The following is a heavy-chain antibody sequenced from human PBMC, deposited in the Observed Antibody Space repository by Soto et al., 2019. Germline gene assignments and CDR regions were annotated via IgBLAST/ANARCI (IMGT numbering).Heavy chain of an antibody. CDR2: INHSGST. J-gene: IGHJ5*02. D-gene: IGHD2-15*01. CDR3: ARVRRAYCSGGSCYSSEGWFDP. CDR1: GGSFSGYY. Sequence: QVQLQQWGAGLLKPSETLSLTCAVYGGSFSGYYWSWIRQPPGKGLEWIGEINHSGSTNYNPSLKSGVTVSVDTSMNQFSLKLSSVTAADTAVYYCARVRRAYCSGGSCYSSEGWFDPWGQGTLVTVSS. V-gene: IGHV4-34*01.